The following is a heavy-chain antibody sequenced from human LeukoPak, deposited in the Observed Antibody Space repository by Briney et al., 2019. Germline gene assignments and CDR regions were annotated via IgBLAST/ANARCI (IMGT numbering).Heavy chain of an antibody. J-gene: IGHJ6*03. D-gene: IGHD4-11*01. V-gene: IGHV1-18*01. Sequence: ASVKVSCKASGYTFTSYGISWVRQAPGQGLEWMGWISAYNGNTNYAQKLQGRVTMTTDTSTSTAYMELRSLRSDATAVYYCARAGATVTYYYYYYMDVWGKGTTVTVSS. CDR1: GYTFTSYG. CDR2: ISAYNGNT. CDR3: ARAGATVTYYYYYYMDV.